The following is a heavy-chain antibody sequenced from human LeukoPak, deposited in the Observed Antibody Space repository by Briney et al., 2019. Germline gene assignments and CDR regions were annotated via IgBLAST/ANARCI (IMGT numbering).Heavy chain of an antibody. CDR3: VRMMGGRRDY. CDR1: GFTFSAYW. Sequence: GGSLRLSCAASGFTFSAYWMHWVRQAPGKGLVWVSRINPDGSGTNYADSVKGRFTISRDNSKDTLYLQMNSLTAEDTAVYFCVRMMGGRRDYWGQGTLVTVSS. V-gene: IGHV3-74*01. D-gene: IGHD1-26*01. J-gene: IGHJ4*02. CDR2: INPDGSGT.